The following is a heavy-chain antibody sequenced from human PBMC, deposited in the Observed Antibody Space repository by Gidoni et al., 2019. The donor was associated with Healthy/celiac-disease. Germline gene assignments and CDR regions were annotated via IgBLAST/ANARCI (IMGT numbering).Heavy chain of an antibody. V-gene: IGHV4-31*03. Sequence: QVQLQESGPGLVKPSQTLSLPCTVSGGSISGGGYYWSWIRQHPGKGLEWIGYIYYSGSTYYNPSLKSRVTISVDTSKNQFSLKLSSVTAADTAVYYCARDSSGYGWFDPWGQGTLVTVSS. CDR1: GGSISGGGYY. J-gene: IGHJ5*02. CDR2: IYYSGST. CDR3: ARDSSGYGWFDP. D-gene: IGHD3-22*01.